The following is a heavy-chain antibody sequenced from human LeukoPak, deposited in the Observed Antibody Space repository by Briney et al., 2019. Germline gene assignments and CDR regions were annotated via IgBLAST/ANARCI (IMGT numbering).Heavy chain of an antibody. CDR1: GFTFGDFA. V-gene: IGHV3-30-3*01. CDR3: ARDGSN. CDR2: MSYDGSIT. J-gene: IGHJ4*02. Sequence: GGSLRLSCAASGFTFGDFAKHWVRQAPGKGLEWVAIMSYDGSITYHADSVKGRFTISRDNSKNTLYLQMNSLRTEDTAIYYCARDGSNWGQGTLVTVSS.